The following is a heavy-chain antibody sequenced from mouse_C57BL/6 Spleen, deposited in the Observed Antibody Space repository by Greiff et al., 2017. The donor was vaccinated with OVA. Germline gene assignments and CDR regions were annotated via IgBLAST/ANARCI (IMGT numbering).Heavy chain of an antibody. D-gene: IGHD2-4*01. CDR1: GYTFTSYW. V-gene: IGHV1-53*01. Sequence: VQLQESGTELVKPGASVKLSCKASGYTFTSYWMHWVKQRPGQGLEWIGNINPSNGGTNYNEKFKSKATLTVDKSSSTAYMQLSSLTSEDSAVYYCARGVYDYDGFAYWGQGTLVTVSA. CDR3: ARGVYDYDGFAY. CDR2: INPSNGGT. J-gene: IGHJ3*01.